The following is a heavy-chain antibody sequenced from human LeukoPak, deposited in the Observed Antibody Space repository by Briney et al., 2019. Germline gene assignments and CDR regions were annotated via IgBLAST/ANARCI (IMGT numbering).Heavy chain of an antibody. CDR3: ARVTTSSWFEGYVDH. CDR2: INHSGST. CDR1: GGSFSGYY. V-gene: IGHV4-34*01. Sequence: PSETLSLTCAVYGGSFSGYYWSWIRQPPGKGLEWIGEINHSGSTNYNPSLKSRVTMSGDTSKNQFSLNLSSVTAADSAVYYCARVTTSSWFEGYVDHWGQGTLVTVAS. D-gene: IGHD6-13*01. J-gene: IGHJ4*02.